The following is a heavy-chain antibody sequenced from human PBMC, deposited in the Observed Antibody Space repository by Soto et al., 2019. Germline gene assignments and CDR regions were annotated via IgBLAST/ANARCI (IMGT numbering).Heavy chain of an antibody. V-gene: IGHV3-48*01. CDR1: GFTFSSYS. CDR3: ARGYYDSSGYYWVFDY. D-gene: IGHD3-22*01. Sequence: GGSLRLSCAASGFTFSSYSMNWVRQAPGKGLEWVSYISSSSSTIYCADSVKGRFTISRDNAKNSLYLQMNSLRAEDTAVYYCARGYYDSSGYYWVFDYWGQGTRVTVS. CDR2: ISSSSSTI. J-gene: IGHJ4*02.